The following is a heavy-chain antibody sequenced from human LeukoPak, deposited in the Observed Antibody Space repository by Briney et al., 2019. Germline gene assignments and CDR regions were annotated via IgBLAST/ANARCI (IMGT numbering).Heavy chain of an antibody. D-gene: IGHD2-8*02. CDR2: ISGSGGST. CDR3: ATYRQVLLPFES. J-gene: IGHJ4*02. Sequence: GGSLRLSCAASGFTFSSYAMSWVRQAPGKGLEWVSGISGSGGSTYYADSVKGRFTISRDNAKNSPYLQMNSLRAEDTAVYYCATYRQVLLPFESWGQGTLVTVSS. CDR1: GFTFSSYA. V-gene: IGHV3-23*01.